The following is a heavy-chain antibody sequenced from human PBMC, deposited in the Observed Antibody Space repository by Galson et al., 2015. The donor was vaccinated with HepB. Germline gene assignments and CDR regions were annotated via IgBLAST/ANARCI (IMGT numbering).Heavy chain of an antibody. J-gene: IGHJ4*02. CDR1: GFTFSSYA. D-gene: IGHD5-18*01. CDR2: ISGSGGST. CDR3: AKDPSHVDTAMAKGY. Sequence: SLRLSCAASGFTFSSYAMSWVRQAPGKGLEWVSAISGSGGSTYYADSVKGRFTISRDNSKNTLYLQMNSLRAEDTAVYYCAKDPSHVDTAMAKGYWGQGTLVTVSS. V-gene: IGHV3-23*01.